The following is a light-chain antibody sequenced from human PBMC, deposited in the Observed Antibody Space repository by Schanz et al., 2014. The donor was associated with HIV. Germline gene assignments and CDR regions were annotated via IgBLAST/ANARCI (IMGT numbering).Light chain of an antibody. CDR1: QRLSSSY. J-gene: IGKJ2*01. V-gene: IGKV3-20*01. CDR2: GAS. CDR3: QQSYSTPYT. Sequence: EIVLTQSPGSLSLSPGGRATLSCGASQRLSSSYLAWYQQKRDQPPRLLIYGASTRVTGIPSRFSGSGSGTDFTLTISSLQPEDIATYSCQQSYSTPYTFGQGTKLEIK.